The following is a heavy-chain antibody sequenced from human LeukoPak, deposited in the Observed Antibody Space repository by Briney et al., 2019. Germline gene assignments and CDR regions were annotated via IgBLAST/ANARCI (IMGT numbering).Heavy chain of an antibody. J-gene: IGHJ3*02. CDR3: ARDYYGSGSYYKGFATIPCPSAFDI. Sequence: GGSLRLSCAASGFTFSSYWMSWVRQAPGKGLEWVANIKQDGSEKYYVDSVKGRFTISRDNAKNSLYLQMNSLRAEDTAVYYCARDYYGSGSYYKGFATIPCPSAFDIWGQGTMVTVSS. D-gene: IGHD3-10*01. CDR2: IKQDGSEK. V-gene: IGHV3-7*01. CDR1: GFTFSSYW.